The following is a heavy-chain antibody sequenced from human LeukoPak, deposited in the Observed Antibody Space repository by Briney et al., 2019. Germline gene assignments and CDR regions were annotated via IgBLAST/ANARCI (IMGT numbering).Heavy chain of an antibody. CDR3: AKGNSSSWRGWFDP. D-gene: IGHD6-13*01. V-gene: IGHV3-23*01. CDR2: ISGSGGST. Sequence: GVSLRLSCAASGFTFSSYAMTWVRQAPGKGLEWVSAISGSGGSTYYADSVKGRFTISRDNSKNTLYLQMNSLRAEDTAVYYCAKGNSSSWRGWFDPWGQGTLVTVSS. CDR1: GFTFSSYA. J-gene: IGHJ5*02.